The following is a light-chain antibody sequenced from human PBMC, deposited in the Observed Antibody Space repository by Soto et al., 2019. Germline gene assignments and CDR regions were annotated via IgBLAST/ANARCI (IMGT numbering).Light chain of an antibody. CDR2: DVS. CDR1: SSDVGGYNY. J-gene: IGLJ3*02. Sequence: QSALTQPASVSGSPGQSITISCTGTSSDVGGYNYVSWYQQYPGKAPKLMIYDVSNRPSGVSNRFSGSKSGNTASLTISGLQAEDEADYYCSSYTSSSAVLFGGRTKLTVL. CDR3: SSYTSSSAVL. V-gene: IGLV2-14*01.